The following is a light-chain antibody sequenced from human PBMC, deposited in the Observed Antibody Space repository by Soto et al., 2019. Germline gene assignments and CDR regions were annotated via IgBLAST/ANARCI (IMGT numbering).Light chain of an antibody. CDR2: AAS. J-gene: IGKJ1*01. CDR1: QSVGRNY. CDR3: QQYGTSPWA. V-gene: IGKV3-20*01. Sequence: EIVLTQFPGTLSLSPGERATHSCRASQSVGRNYVAWYQQKPGQAPRVIIYAASNRASGIPERFSGSESGSDFTLTISRLEPEDFAVYYCQQYGTSPWAFGQGTKVEIK.